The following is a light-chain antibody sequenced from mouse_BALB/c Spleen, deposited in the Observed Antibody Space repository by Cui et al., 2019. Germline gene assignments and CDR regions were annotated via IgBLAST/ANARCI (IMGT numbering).Light chain of an antibody. J-gene: IGKJ5*01. CDR3: QQWSSNPLT. CDR1: SSVSY. Sequence: IGLTQLPATMTPSPGEKVTMTCSASSSVSYMYWYQQKPRSSPKPWIYLTSNLASGVPARFSGSGSGTSYSLTISSMEAEDAATYYCQQWSSNPLTFGAGTKLELK. CDR2: LTS. V-gene: IGKV4-68*01.